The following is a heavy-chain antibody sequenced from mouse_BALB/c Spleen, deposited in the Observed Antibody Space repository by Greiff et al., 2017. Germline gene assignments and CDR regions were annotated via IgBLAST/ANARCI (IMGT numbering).Heavy chain of an antibody. CDR1: GFTFSSYA. V-gene: IGHV5-9-4*01. CDR2: ISSGGSYT. Sequence: EVKLVESGGGLVKPGGSLKLSCAASGFTFSSYAMSWVRQSPEKRLEWVAEISSGGSYTYYPDTVTGRFTISRDNAKNTLYLEMSSLRSEDTAMYYCARDHHYGSSYYAMDYWGQGTSVTVSS. J-gene: IGHJ4*01. CDR3: ARDHHYGSSYYAMDY. D-gene: IGHD1-1*01.